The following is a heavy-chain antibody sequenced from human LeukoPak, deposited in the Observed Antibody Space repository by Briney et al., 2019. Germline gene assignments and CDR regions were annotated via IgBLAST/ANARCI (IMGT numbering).Heavy chain of an antibody. D-gene: IGHD6-19*01. CDR3: ARSNIAVAHY. Sequence: PSETLSLTCAVSGYSISSGYYWGWIRQPPGQGLEWIGSIYHSGSTYYNPSLKSRVTISVDTSKNQFSLKLSSVTAADTAVYYCARSNIAVAHYWGQGTLVTVSS. CDR2: IYHSGST. CDR1: GYSISSGYY. J-gene: IGHJ4*02. V-gene: IGHV4-38-2*01.